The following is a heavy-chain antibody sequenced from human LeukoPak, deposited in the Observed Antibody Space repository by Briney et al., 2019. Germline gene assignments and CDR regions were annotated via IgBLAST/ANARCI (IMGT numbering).Heavy chain of an antibody. CDR3: ARVGDWNDLVY. Sequence: PSETLSLTCTVSGGSVSPYYWSWIRQPPGKGLEWIGYILYSGDTTNYNPSLKSRVTISVDTSKNQFSLKLSSVTAADTAVYYCARVGDWNDLVYWGQGTLVTVSS. CDR1: GGSVSPYY. J-gene: IGHJ4*02. V-gene: IGHV4-59*02. CDR2: ILYSGDTT. D-gene: IGHD1-1*01.